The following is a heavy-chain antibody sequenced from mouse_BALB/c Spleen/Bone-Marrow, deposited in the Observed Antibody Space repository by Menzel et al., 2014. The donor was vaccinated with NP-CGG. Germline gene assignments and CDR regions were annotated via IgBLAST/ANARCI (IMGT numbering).Heavy chain of an antibody. CDR1: GFTFSSYG. CDR2: INSNGGST. CDR3: ARDHRYDWCAY. Sequence: EVMLVESGGGLVQPGGSLKLSCAASGFTFSSYGMSWVRQTPDKRLELVATINSNGGSTYYPDSVKGRFTISRDNAKNTLYLQMSSLKSEDTAMYYCARDHRYDWCAYWGQGTLVTVSA. D-gene: IGHD2-14*01. J-gene: IGHJ3*01. V-gene: IGHV5-6-3*01.